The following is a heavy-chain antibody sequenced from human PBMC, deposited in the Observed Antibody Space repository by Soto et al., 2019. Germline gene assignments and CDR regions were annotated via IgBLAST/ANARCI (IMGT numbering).Heavy chain of an antibody. CDR2: MNPNSGKT. V-gene: IGHV1-8*01. CDR3: ARGIKYGAYSRWFDP. D-gene: IGHD4-17*01. J-gene: IGHJ5*02. Sequence: QVQLVQSGAEVKKPGASVKVSCKASGYTFTSYEINWVRQATGQGLEYLGWMNPNSGKTAYVQKYQGRVTMAWDTSIPTAYMALSSLRAEDTAVYFCARGIKYGAYSRWFDPWGQGTLVTVSS. CDR1: GYTFTSYE.